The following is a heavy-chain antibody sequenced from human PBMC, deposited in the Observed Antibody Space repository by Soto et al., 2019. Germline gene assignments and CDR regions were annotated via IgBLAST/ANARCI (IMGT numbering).Heavy chain of an antibody. CDR1: GFTFSSYW. Sequence: EVQLVESGGGLVQPGGSLRLSCAASGFTFSSYWMHWVRQAPGKGLVWVSRINSEGSSTSYADSVKGRFTISRDNAKNTLYLQMNSLRAEDTAVYYCARPAYSRGPTVTDYWGQGTLVTVSS. J-gene: IGHJ4*02. CDR3: ARPAYSRGPTVTDY. D-gene: IGHD4-17*01. CDR2: INSEGSST. V-gene: IGHV3-74*01.